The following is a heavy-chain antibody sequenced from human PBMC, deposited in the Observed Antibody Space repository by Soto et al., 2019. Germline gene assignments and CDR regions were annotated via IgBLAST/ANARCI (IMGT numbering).Heavy chain of an antibody. V-gene: IGHV1-69*04. D-gene: IGHD2-2*01. CDR2: IIPILGIA. Sequence: SVKVSCKASGGTFSSYTISWVRQAPGQGLEWMGRIIPILGIANYAQKFQGRVTITADKSTSTAYMELSSLRSEDTAVYYCARDFEDIVVVPAANNWFDPWGQGTLVTVSS. CDR3: ARDFEDIVVVPAANNWFDP. J-gene: IGHJ5*02. CDR1: GGTFSSYT.